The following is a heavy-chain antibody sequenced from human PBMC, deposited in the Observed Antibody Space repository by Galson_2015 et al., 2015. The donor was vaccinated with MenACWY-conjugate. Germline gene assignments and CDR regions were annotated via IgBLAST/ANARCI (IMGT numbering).Heavy chain of an antibody. V-gene: IGHV1-69*13. CDR3: ARERDIVVVPAATGDAFDI. CDR1: GGTFSSYA. J-gene: IGHJ3*02. D-gene: IGHD2-2*01. Sequence: SVKVSCKASGGTFSSYAISWVRQAPGQGLEWMGGIIPIFGTANYAQKFQGRVTITADESTSTAYMELSSLRSEDTAVYYCARERDIVVVPAATGDAFDIWGQGTMVTVSS. CDR2: IIPIFGTA.